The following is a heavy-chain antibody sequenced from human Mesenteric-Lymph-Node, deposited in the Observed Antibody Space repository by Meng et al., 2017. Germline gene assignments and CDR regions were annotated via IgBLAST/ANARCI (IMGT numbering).Heavy chain of an antibody. CDR3: ASGDHYDNSGYDYYYHGMDV. J-gene: IGHJ6*02. CDR2: ISYAGSNT. CDR1: GFTFNTYA. Sequence: GGSLRLSCAASGFTFNTYALFWVRQAPGKGLEWVAVISYAGSNTYYADSVKGRFTISRDNSKNTLYLKMNTMRAEDTAVYYCASGDHYDNSGYDYYYHGMDVWGQGTTVTGAS. D-gene: IGHD3-22*01. V-gene: IGHV3-30*04.